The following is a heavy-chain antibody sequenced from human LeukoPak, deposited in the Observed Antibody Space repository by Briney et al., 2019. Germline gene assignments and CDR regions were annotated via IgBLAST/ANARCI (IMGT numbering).Heavy chain of an antibody. Sequence: SETLSLTCTVSGYSISSGYYWGWIRQPPGKWLECIGSIYHSGSTYYNPSLKSRVTISVDTSKNQFSLKVNSVTAADTAIYYCARVGYNWNLWFDTWGQGTKVTVSS. CDR2: IYHSGST. V-gene: IGHV4-38-2*02. CDR1: GYSISSGYY. D-gene: IGHD1-7*01. CDR3: ARVGYNWNLWFDT. J-gene: IGHJ3*02.